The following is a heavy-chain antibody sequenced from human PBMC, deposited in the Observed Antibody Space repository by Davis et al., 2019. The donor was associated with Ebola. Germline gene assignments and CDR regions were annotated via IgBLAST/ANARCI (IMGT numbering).Heavy chain of an antibody. CDR2: IYYSGST. CDR3: ARLSMATRQPLLDY. Sequence: PSETLSLTCTVSGGSISSSNYYWGWIRPPPGKGRVWIGSIYYSGSTYYNPPLKSQGTIPVDTSKSQISLNLTSVTAADTAVYYCARLSMATRQPLLDYWGQGTLVTVSS. CDR1: GGSISSSNYY. J-gene: IGHJ4*02. V-gene: IGHV4-39*07. D-gene: IGHD6-6*01.